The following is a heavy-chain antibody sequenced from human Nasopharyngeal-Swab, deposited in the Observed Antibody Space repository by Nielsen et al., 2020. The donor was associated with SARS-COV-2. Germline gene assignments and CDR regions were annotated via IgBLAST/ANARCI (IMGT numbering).Heavy chain of an antibody. CDR2: INTNTGNP. CDR3: ARDRGGVAAAGPPWDYYGMDV. J-gene: IGHJ6*02. D-gene: IGHD6-13*01. V-gene: IGHV7-4-1*02. Sequence: AAAKVSCKASGYTFTSYAMNWVRQAPGQGLEWMGWINTNTGNPTYAQGFTGRFVFSLDTSVSTAYLQISSLKAEDTAVYYCARDRGGVAAAGPPWDYYGMDVWGQGTTVTVSS. CDR1: GYTFTSYA.